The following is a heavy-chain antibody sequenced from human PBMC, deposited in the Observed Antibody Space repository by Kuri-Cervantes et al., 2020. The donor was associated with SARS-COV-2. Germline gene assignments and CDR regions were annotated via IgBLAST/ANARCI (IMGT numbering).Heavy chain of an antibody. Sequence: SETLSLTCTVSGDSISSYYWSWIRQPAGKGLEWIGRIYISGSTNYSPSLESRVTMSIDTSRNQFSLRLSSVTAADTAVYYCAGGYTGWISNWGQGTLVTVSS. J-gene: IGHJ4*02. CDR2: IYISGST. CDR1: GDSISSYY. CDR3: AGGYTGWISN. D-gene: IGHD2-2*03. V-gene: IGHV4-4*07.